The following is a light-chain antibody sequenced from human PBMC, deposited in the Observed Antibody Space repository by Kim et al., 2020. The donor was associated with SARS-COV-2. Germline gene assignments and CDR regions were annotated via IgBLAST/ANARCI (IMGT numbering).Light chain of an antibody. CDR1: SSDVGSYNL. Sequence: QSITISGPGTSSDVGSYNLVSWYQQRPGKAPNLMIYEVSRRPSGVSYRFSGSKSGNTASLTISGLQAEDEADYYCCSYAGSSTYVVFGGGTQLTVL. CDR2: EVS. CDR3: CSYAGSSTYVV. J-gene: IGLJ2*01. V-gene: IGLV2-23*02.